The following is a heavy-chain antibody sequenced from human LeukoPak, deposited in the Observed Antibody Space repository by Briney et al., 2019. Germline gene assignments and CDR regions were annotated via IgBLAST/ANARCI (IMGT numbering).Heavy chain of an antibody. V-gene: IGHV5-51*01. Sequence: GESLKISCKGSGYTFTNYWIGWVRQMPGKGLEWMGIIYPGDSDTRYSPSFQGQVTISADKSISTAYPLWSSLKASDTAMYYCARRYDNSEYFTYWGQGTLVTVSS. CDR2: IYPGDSDT. CDR1: GYTFTNYW. CDR3: ARRYDNSEYFTY. J-gene: IGHJ4*02. D-gene: IGHD3-22*01.